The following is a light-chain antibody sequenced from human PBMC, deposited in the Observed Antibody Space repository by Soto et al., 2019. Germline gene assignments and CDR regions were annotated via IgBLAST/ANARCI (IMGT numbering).Light chain of an antibody. V-gene: IGKV3-20*01. CDR2: GAS. CDR1: QSVSSSY. J-gene: IGKJ1*01. CDR3: QQYGSSPGT. Sequence: EIVLTQSPGTLSLSPGERATLSCRASQSVSSSYLAWYQQKPGKAPRPLIYGASNRATGIPDRFSGGGSGTDFTLTISRLEPEDFAVYYCQQYGSSPGTFGQGTKVEIK.